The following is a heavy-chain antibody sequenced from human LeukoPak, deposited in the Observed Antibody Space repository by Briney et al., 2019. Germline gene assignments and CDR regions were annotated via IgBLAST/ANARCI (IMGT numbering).Heavy chain of an antibody. CDR2: ISGSGERT. J-gene: IGHJ4*02. CDR3: AKDRGIISDY. CDR1: GFTFSSYG. V-gene: IGHV3-23*01. D-gene: IGHD3-10*01. Sequence: GGSLRLSCAASGFTFSSYGMSWVRQAPGKGLEWVSAISGSGERTYYADSVKGRFTISRDNSKNTLYLQMNSLRAEDTAVYYCAKDRGIISDYWGQGILVTVSS.